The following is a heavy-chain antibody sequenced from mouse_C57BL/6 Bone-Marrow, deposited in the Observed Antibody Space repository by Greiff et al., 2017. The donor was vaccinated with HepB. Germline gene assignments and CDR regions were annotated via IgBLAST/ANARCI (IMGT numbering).Heavy chain of an antibody. CDR2: INPYNGGT. V-gene: IGHV1-19*01. J-gene: IGHJ2*01. D-gene: IGHD2-1*01. CDR1: GYTFTDYY. Sequence: EVQLQQSGPVLVKPGASVKMSCKASGYTFTDYYMNWVKQSHGKSLEWIGVINPYNGGTSYNQKFKGKATLTVDKSSSTAYMELNSLTSEDSAVYDCASLYGNYEVDYWGEGTTLTVSS. CDR3: ASLYGNYEVDY.